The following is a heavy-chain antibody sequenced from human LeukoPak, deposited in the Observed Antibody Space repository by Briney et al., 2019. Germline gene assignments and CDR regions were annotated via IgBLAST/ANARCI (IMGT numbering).Heavy chain of an antibody. J-gene: IGHJ3*02. Sequence: SETLSLTCSVSGGSISSSNYYWGWIRQPPGKGLEWIGNVYYSGSTYCNPSLKSRVTISVDTSKNQFSLKLSSVTAADTAVYYCARAGCSGGSCYESRGAFDIWGQGTMVTVSS. CDR3: ARAGCSGGSCYESRGAFDI. D-gene: IGHD2-15*01. CDR1: GGSISSSNYY. V-gene: IGHV4-39*07. CDR2: VYYSGST.